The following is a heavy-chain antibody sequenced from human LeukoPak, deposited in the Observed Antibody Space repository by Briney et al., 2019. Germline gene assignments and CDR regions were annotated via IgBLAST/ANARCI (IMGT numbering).Heavy chain of an antibody. CDR1: GFTVSSNY. CDR2: IYYSGST. CDR3: ARHPDDYDFWSGSSIDY. D-gene: IGHD3-3*01. V-gene: IGHV4-39*01. J-gene: IGHJ4*02. Sequence: GSLRLSCAASGFTVSSNYMSWVRQPPGKGLEWIGSIYYSGSTYYNPSLKSRVTISVDTSKNQFSLKLSSVTAADTAVYYCARHPDDYDFWSGSSIDYWGQGTLVTVSS.